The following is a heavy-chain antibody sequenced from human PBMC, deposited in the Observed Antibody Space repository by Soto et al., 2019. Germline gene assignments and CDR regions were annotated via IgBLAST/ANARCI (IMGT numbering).Heavy chain of an antibody. Sequence: SETLSLTCTVSGGSVSSGSYYWSWIRQPPGKGLEWIGYIYYSGSTNYNPSLKSRVTISVDTSKNQFSLKLSSVTAADTAVYYCARDAYYGSGSFDYWGQGTLVTVS. CDR1: GGSVSSGSYY. CDR3: ARDAYYGSGSFDY. D-gene: IGHD3-10*01. CDR2: IYYSGST. V-gene: IGHV4-61*01. J-gene: IGHJ4*02.